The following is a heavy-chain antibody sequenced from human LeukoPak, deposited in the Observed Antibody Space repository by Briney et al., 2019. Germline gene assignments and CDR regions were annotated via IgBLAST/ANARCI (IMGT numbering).Heavy chain of an antibody. J-gene: IGHJ6*03. CDR2: ISGSGGST. Sequence: GGSLRLSCAASGFTFSSYAMIWVGQAPGKGLEWVSAISGSGGSTYYADSVKGRFTISRDNSKNTLYLQMNSLRADDTAVYHCAKDHRTTSEYYYYYYMDVWGKGTTVSVSS. V-gene: IGHV3-23*01. D-gene: IGHD2/OR15-2a*01. CDR1: GFTFSSYA. CDR3: AKDHRTTSEYYYYYYMDV.